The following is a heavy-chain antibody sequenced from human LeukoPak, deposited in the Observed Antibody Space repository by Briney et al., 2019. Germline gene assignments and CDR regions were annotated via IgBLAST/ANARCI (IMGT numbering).Heavy chain of an antibody. J-gene: IGHJ5*01. D-gene: IGHD3-10*01. CDR1: GFTVSSNY. Sequence: GSLRLSCAVSGFTVSSNYMTWVRQPPGKGLQWIGEINHSGSVNFNPSLKSRVTILLDTSKNQFSLNLSSVTAADTAVYYCARRPRGVIIKTWFDSWGQGTLVTVSS. CDR3: ARRPRGVIIKTWFDS. CDR2: INHSGSV. V-gene: IGHV4-34*01.